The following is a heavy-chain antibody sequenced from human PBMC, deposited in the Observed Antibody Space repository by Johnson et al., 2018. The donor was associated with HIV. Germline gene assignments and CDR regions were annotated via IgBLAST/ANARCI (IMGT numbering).Heavy chain of an antibody. CDR3: AKDIRSSSWYVAFDI. CDR1: GFTFSSYA. V-gene: IGHV3-30*04. J-gene: IGHJ3*02. Sequence: QMLLVESGGGVVQPGRSLRLSSAASGFTFSSYAMHWVRQAPGKGLEWVAVISYDGSNKYYADSVKGRFTISRDNAKNSLYLQMNSLRAEDTALYYCAKDIRSSSWYVAFDIWGQGTMVTVSS. D-gene: IGHD6-13*01. CDR2: ISYDGSNK.